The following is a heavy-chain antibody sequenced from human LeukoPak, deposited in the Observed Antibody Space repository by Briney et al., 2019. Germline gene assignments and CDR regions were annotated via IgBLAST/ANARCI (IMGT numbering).Heavy chain of an antibody. Sequence: GGSLRLSCAASGFTFSSYAMHWVRQAPGKGLEWVAVISYDGSNKYYADSVKGRFTISRDNSKNTLYLQMNSLRAEDTAVYYCARGGFWSGYYSSPSYYGMDVWGQGTTVTVSS. J-gene: IGHJ6*02. CDR1: GFTFSSYA. V-gene: IGHV3-30*04. CDR2: ISYDGSNK. D-gene: IGHD3-3*01. CDR3: ARGGFWSGYYSSPSYYGMDV.